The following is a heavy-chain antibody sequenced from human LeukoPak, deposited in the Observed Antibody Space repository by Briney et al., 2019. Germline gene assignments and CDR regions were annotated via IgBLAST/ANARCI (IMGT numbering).Heavy chain of an antibody. CDR1: GGSISTNY. CDR2: IFYSGRN. CDR3: ARESGGSDFDY. D-gene: IGHD5-12*01. J-gene: IGHJ4*02. Sequence: SETLSLTCTVSGGSISTNYWSWIRQPPGKGLEWIGNIFYSGRNNYNPSLRSRVTMSVDTSKNQFSLKLNSVTAADTAVYYCARESGGSDFDYWGQGSLVTVSS. V-gene: IGHV4-59*01.